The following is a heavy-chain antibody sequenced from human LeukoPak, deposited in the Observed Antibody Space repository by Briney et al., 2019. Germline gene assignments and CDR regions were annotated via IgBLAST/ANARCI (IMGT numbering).Heavy chain of an antibody. CDR1: GFTFSSYS. J-gene: IGHJ4*02. Sequence: PGGSLRLSCAASGFTFSSYSMNWVRQAPGKGLEWVSSISSSSSYIYYADSVKGRFTISRDNAKNSLYLQMNSLIAEDTAVYYCARDIATVVTDYWGQGTLVTVSS. D-gene: IGHD4-23*01. CDR3: ARDIATVVTDY. CDR2: ISSSSSYI. V-gene: IGHV3-21*01.